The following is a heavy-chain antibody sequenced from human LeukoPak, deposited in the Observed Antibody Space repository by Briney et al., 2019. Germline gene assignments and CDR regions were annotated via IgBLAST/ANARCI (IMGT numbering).Heavy chain of an antibody. J-gene: IGHJ6*03. V-gene: IGHV4-34*01. Sequence: SETLSLTCGVSGRSFGAYHWTWVRQPPGKGLEWIGEINPSGRTNYNPSLKSRVTMSVDTTKNQFSLSLSSVIAADTAVYYCARGGRWLQFRRESYYYLDVWGKGTTVTVSS. CDR1: GRSFGAYH. CDR2: INPSGRT. CDR3: ARGGRWLQFRRESYYYLDV. D-gene: IGHD5-24*01.